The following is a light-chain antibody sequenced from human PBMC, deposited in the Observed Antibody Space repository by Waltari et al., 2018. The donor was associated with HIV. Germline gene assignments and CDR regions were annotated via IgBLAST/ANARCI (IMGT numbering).Light chain of an antibody. Sequence: QSVLTQPPSASGTPGQRVTISCSGSSSNIGSKYVYWYQQLPGTAPKRLIYRNNQRPSGVPDRFSGSKSGTSASLAISGLRSEDEADYYCAAWVDSRSVVFGGGTKLTVL. CDR1: SSNIGSKY. V-gene: IGLV1-47*01. CDR2: RNN. J-gene: IGLJ2*01. CDR3: AAWVDSRSVV.